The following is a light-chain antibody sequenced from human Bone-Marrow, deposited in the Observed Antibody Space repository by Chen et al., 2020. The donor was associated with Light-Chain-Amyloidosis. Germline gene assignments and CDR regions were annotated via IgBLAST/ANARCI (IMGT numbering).Light chain of an antibody. CDR1: SSDVGNYNL. CDR3: CSYAGLYTLV. Sequence: QSALTQPASVSGSPGQSITISCTGTSSDVGNYNLVSWYQQHPGKAPKLIVYGVTKRPSGVSTRFSCSKSCNTASMTISGLQAEDEAHYYCCSYAGLYTLVFGGGTKLSVV. CDR2: GVT. J-gene: IGLJ2*01. V-gene: IGLV2-23*02.